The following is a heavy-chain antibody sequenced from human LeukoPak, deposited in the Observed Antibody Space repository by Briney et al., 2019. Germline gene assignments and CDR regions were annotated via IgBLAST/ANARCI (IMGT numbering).Heavy chain of an antibody. J-gene: IGHJ4*02. V-gene: IGHV3-11*01. Sequence: SGGSLRLSCAASGFAFSDFYMFWIRQAPGKGLEWISYTSNSGSTLYYADSVKGRFTISRDNDKNLLYLQMNSLRADDTAVYYCARDALGSYDYWGQGTLVTVSS. CDR1: GFAFSDFY. CDR2: TSNSGSTL. CDR3: ARDALGSYDY. D-gene: IGHD3-10*01.